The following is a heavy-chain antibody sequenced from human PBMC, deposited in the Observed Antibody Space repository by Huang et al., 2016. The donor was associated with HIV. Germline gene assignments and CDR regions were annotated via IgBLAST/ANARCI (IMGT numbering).Heavy chain of an antibody. CDR3: ATKTAAMDI. V-gene: IGHV3-7*01. Sequence: VESGGRLVQPGGSIRLSCVGSTFRFGAYWMSWVRQSPGEGLEWVANIKQDESEKYYVDSVKGRFNISTDNAKKVLFLEMNNVRVEDTATYYCATKTAAMDIWGQGTTVTVS. D-gene: IGHD1-7*01. CDR2: IKQDESEK. CDR1: TFRFGAYW. J-gene: IGHJ6*02.